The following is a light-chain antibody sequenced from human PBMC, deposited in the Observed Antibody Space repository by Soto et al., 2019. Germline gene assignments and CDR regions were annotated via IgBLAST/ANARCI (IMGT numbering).Light chain of an antibody. CDR3: TSYAGSNNLI. Sequence: QSALTQPPSASGSPGQSVTISCTGTSSDIGGYNYVSWYQQLPGKAPQFIIYEVSKRPSGVPDRFSGSKSGNTASLTVSGLQAEDEADYYCTSYAGSNNLIFGGGTKVIVL. J-gene: IGLJ2*01. CDR1: SSDIGGYNY. CDR2: EVS. V-gene: IGLV2-8*01.